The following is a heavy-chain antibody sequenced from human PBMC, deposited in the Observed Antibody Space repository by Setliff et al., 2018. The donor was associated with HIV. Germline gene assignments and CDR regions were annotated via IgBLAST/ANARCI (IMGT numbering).Heavy chain of an antibody. J-gene: IGHJ4*02. V-gene: IGHV2-70*11. CDR3: VRMISYSPYFDY. D-gene: IGHD1-26*01. CDR2: IDWDDDK. Sequence: RGSGPTLVNPTQTLTLTCTFSGFSLSTSGMCVSWIRQPPGKALEWLARIDWDDDKYYSTSLKTRLTISKDTSKNQVVLKMTNMDPVDTATYYCVRMISYSPYFDYWGQGTLVTVSS. CDR1: GFSLSTSGMC.